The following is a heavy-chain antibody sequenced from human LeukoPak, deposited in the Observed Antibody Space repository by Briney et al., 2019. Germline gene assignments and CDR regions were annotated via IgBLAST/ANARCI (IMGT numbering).Heavy chain of an antibody. V-gene: IGHV4-4*02. Sequence: SETLSLTCTISGGSITNRNWWSWVRQPPGKGLEWIGEIYHTGITKYSPSLKSRVTISVDKSKNQFSLNVTSVTAADTAIYYCARVFELGMNAVDIWGQGTMVTVSS. D-gene: IGHD7-27*01. CDR2: IYHTGIT. CDR3: ARVFELGMNAVDI. CDR1: GGSITNRNW. J-gene: IGHJ3*02.